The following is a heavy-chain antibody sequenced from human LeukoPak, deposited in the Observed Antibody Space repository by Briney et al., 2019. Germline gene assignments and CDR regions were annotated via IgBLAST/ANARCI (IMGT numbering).Heavy chain of an antibody. D-gene: IGHD1-26*01. V-gene: IGHV4-30-4*08. CDR2: IYYSGST. J-gene: IGHJ3*02. Sequence: SETLSLTCTVSGGSISSGDYYWSWIRQPPGKGLEWIGYIYYSGSTYYNPSLKSRVTMSVDTSKNQFSLKLSSVTAADTAVYYCARPGWELTAGGAFDIWGQGTMVTVSS. CDR1: GGSISSGDYY. CDR3: ARPGWELTAGGAFDI.